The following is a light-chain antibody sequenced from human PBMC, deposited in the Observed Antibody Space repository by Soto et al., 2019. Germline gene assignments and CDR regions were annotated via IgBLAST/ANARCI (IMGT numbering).Light chain of an antibody. Sequence: EIVLTRSPGILSLSPGERATLSCRASQSVSSSYLAWYQQKPGQAPRLLIYGASSRATGIPDRFSGSGSGTDFTLTISRLEPEDFAVYYCQQYVISPFTFGPGTKVDIK. V-gene: IGKV3-20*01. CDR3: QQYVISPFT. CDR2: GAS. J-gene: IGKJ3*01. CDR1: QSVSSSY.